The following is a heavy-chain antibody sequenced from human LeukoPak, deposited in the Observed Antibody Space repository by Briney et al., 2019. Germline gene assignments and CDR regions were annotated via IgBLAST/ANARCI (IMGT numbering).Heavy chain of an antibody. D-gene: IGHD4-23*01. J-gene: IGHJ4*02. CDR1: GGSIRNHY. V-gene: IGHV4-59*11. Sequence: SETLSLTCTVSGGSIRNHYWSWIRQPPGKGLEWIGYIHYTGTTNYNPSLKSRVSISLDTSKNQASLEMYSVTAADTALYYCASSCGIGDNSDADFRGQGTLVTVFS. CDR2: IHYTGTT. CDR3: ASSCGIGDNSDADF.